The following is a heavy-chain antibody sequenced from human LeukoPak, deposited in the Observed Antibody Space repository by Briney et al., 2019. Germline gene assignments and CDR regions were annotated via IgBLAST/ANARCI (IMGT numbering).Heavy chain of an antibody. D-gene: IGHD6-19*01. V-gene: IGHV4-34*01. CDR2: INHSGST. CDR3: ARSGTVAAPARRGY. CDR1: GGSFSSYY. Sequence: SETLSLTCAVYGGSFSSYYWSWIRQPPGKGLEWIGDINHSGSTNYNPSLKSRVTISVDTSKNQFSLKLSSVTAADTAVYYCARSGTVAAPARRGYWGQGTLVTVSS. J-gene: IGHJ4*02.